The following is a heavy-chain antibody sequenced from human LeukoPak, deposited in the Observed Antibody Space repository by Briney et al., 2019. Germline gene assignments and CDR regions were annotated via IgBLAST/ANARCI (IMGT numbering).Heavy chain of an antibody. CDR1: GFTVSSNY. Sequence: PGGSLRLSCAASGFTVSSNYMSWVRQSPGKGLEWAAVMSHSGTSIDYADSVKGRFTISRDNSKNTLYLQMNGLQTDDTAVYYCATDLRYGSNFFFQYWGLGTLVAVSS. D-gene: IGHD5-18*01. CDR2: MSHSGTSI. CDR3: ATDLRYGSNFFFQY. V-gene: IGHV3-30*14. J-gene: IGHJ4*02.